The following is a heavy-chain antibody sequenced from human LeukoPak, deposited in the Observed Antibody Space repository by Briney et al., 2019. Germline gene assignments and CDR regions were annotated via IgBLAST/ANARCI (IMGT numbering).Heavy chain of an antibody. CDR2: IYYSGST. CDR3: ARQVVGVYFDY. CDR1: GGSISSYY. D-gene: IGHD1-26*01. Sequence: SETLSLTCTVSGGSISSYYWGWIRQPPGKGLEWIGSIYYSGSTYYNPSLKSRVTISVDTSKNQFSLKLSSVTAADTAVYYCARQVVGVYFDYWGQGTLVTVSS. V-gene: IGHV4-39*01. J-gene: IGHJ4*02.